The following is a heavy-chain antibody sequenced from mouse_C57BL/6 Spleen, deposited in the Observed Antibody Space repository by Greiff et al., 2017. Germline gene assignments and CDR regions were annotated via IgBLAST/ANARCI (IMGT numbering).Heavy chain of an antibody. V-gene: IGHV5-9-1*02. J-gene: IGHJ4*01. CDR3: TRAPFQGAMDY. CDR1: GFTFSSYA. Sequence: EVKVEESGEGLVKPGGSLKLSCAASGFTFSSYAMSWVRQTPEKRLEWVAYISSGGDYIYYADTVKGRFTISRDNARNTLYLQMSSLKAEDTAMYYCTRAPFQGAMDYWGQGTSVTVSS. CDR2: ISSGGDYI.